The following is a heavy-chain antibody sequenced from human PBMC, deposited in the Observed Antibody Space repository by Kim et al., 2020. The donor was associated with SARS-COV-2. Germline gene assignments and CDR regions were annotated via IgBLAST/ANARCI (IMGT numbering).Heavy chain of an antibody. CDR2: IYYSGST. D-gene: IGHD6-19*01. J-gene: IGHJ3*02. V-gene: IGHV4-59*01. CDR1: GGSISSYY. Sequence: SETLSLTCTVSGGSISSYYWSWIRQPPGKGLEWIGYIYYSGSTNYNASLKSRVTISVDTSKNQFSLKLSSVTAADTAVYYCARDLRSGWYEMGAFDIWGQGTMVTVSS. CDR3: ARDLRSGWYEMGAFDI.